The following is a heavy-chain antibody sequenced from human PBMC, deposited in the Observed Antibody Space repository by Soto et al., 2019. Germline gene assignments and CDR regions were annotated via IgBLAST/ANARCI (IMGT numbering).Heavy chain of an antibody. J-gene: IGHJ6*02. V-gene: IGHV1-69*01. CDR2: IIPISGTT. CDR3: ARSQGSSTSLEIYYYYYYGMDV. Sequence: QVQLVQSGAEVKKPGSSVKVSCKASGGTFSSYAMSWVRQAPGQGLEWMGGIIPISGTTNYAQKFQGRVTITADESTGTAYMELSSLRSEDTAVYYCARSQGSSTSLEIYYYYYYGMDVWGQGTTVTVSS. CDR1: GGTFSSYA. D-gene: IGHD2-2*01.